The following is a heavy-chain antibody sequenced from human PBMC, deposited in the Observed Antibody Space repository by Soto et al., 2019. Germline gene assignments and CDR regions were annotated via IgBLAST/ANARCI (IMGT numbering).Heavy chain of an antibody. V-gene: IGHV4-59*08. J-gene: IGHJ6*02. CDR3: ARLNLSDDSSSQPQAGMDV. CDR1: GGSISSYY. CDR2: IYYSGST. Sequence: PSETLSLTCTVSGGSISSYYWSWIRQPPGKGLEWIGYIYYSGSTNYNPSLKSRVTISVDTSKNQFSLKLSSVTAADTAVYYCARLNLSDDSSSQPQAGMDVWGQGTTVPVSS. D-gene: IGHD3-22*01.